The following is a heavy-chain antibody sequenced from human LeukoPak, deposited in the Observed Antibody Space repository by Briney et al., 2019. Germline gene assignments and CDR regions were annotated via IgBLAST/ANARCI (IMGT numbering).Heavy chain of an antibody. CDR1: GFTFSCYG. V-gene: IGHV3-23*01. CDR2: ISGSGGST. J-gene: IGHJ4*02. D-gene: IGHD4-17*01. CDR3: AKVSLIYGDYGQLEY. Sequence: GGSLRLSCAASGFTFSCYGMSWVRQAPGEGLEWVSVISGSGGSTNYADSVKGRFTISRDNSKNTLDLQMNSLRAEDAAVYYCAKVSLIYGDYGQLEYWGQGTLVTVSS.